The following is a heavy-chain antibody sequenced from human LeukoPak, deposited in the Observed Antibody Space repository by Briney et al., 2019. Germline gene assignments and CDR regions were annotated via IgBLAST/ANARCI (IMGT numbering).Heavy chain of an antibody. J-gene: IGHJ4*02. CDR1: GSTFSNSW. V-gene: IGHV3-7*03. D-gene: IGHD4-17*01. Sequence: GGSLRLSCAVSGSTFSNSWMSWVRQAPGRGLEWVANIKQDESEKYYVDSVKGRFTISRDNAKNSLYLQMNSLRVEDTALYYCARAQTYGDSRLLLDYWGQGTLVTVSS. CDR2: IKQDESEK. CDR3: ARAQTYGDSRLLLDY.